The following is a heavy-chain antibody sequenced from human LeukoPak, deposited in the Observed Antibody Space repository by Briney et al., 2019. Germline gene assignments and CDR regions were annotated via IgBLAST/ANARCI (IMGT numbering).Heavy chain of an antibody. V-gene: IGHV1-18*04. CDR2: ISAYNGNT. Sequence: GASVKVSCKASGYTFTSYGISWVRQAPGQGRDWMGWISAYNGNTNYAQKLQGRVTMTTDTSTSTAYMELRSLRSDDTAVYYCARNGRGGYDSLSDYWGQGTLVTVSS. CDR1: GYTFTSYG. CDR3: ARNGRGGYDSLSDY. D-gene: IGHD5-12*01. J-gene: IGHJ4*02.